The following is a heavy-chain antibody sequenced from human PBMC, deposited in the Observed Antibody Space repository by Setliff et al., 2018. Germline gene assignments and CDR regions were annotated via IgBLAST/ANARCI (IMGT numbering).Heavy chain of an antibody. CDR3: ARDRGSGSYFLRYFDY. CDR1: GFTFSTYE. J-gene: IGHJ4*02. D-gene: IGHD1-26*01. V-gene: IGHV3-48*03. Sequence: PGGSLRLSCAASGFTFSTYEMNWVRQAPGKGLEWVSYISSDGSTVFYADSVKGRFTISRDISKNTVYLQMNSLRVEDTAVYFCARDRGSGSYFLRYFDYWGQGTLVTVSS. CDR2: ISSDGSTV.